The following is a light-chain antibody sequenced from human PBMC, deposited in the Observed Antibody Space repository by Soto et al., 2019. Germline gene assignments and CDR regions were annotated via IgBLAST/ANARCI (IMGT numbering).Light chain of an antibody. Sequence: QSVLTQPPSASGTPGQRVTISCSTSSSNLGDNTVNWYQQVPGTAPKLPIYSYDQRPSGVPDRFSGSKSGTSASLAISGLQSDDEADYYCAAWDASLDGYVFGTGTKVTVL. CDR1: SSNLGDNT. CDR2: SYD. CDR3: AAWDASLDGYV. J-gene: IGLJ1*01. V-gene: IGLV1-44*01.